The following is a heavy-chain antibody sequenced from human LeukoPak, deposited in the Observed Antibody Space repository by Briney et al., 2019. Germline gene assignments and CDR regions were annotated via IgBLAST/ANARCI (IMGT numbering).Heavy chain of an antibody. CDR2: INWNGGST. CDR1: GFAFEDHG. Sequence: GGSLRLSCAASGFAFEDHGMTWVRQVPGKGLEWVSGINWNGGSTGYADSVKGRFSISRDNAKNSLYLQMNSLRAEDTAFYYCARVGYSSSWHSGSAFDIWGQGTMVTVSS. J-gene: IGHJ3*02. D-gene: IGHD6-13*01. CDR3: ARVGYSSSWHSGSAFDI. V-gene: IGHV3-20*04.